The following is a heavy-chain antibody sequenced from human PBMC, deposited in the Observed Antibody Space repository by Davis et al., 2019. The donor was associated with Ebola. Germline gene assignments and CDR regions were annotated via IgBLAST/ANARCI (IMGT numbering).Heavy chain of an antibody. CDR3: VRHGVSGWFRGVIAY. CDR2: VFHTGAT. CDR1: GGSISSSNW. J-gene: IGHJ4*02. D-gene: IGHD6-19*01. Sequence: MPSETLSLTCAVSGGSISSSNWWSWVRQPPGKGLEWIGEVFHTGATNYNPSLKSRVTISVDKSKNQFSLSLTSVTAADTAMYYCVRHGVSGWFRGVIAYWGQGTLVTVSS. V-gene: IGHV4-4*02.